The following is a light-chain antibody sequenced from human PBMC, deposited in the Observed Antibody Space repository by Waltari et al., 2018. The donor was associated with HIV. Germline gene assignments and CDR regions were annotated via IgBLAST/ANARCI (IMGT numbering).Light chain of an antibody. CDR3: CSYAGNYTPFV. CDR2: DVS. CDR1: SSDVAAYNS. Sequence: QSALTQPRSVSGSPGQSVTISCTGTSSDVAAYNSVSWYQQHPGKAPKLMIYDVSERPSGVPYRFSGSKSGNTASLTISGLQAEDEADYYCCSYAGNYTPFVFGTGTKVTVL. J-gene: IGLJ1*01. V-gene: IGLV2-11*01.